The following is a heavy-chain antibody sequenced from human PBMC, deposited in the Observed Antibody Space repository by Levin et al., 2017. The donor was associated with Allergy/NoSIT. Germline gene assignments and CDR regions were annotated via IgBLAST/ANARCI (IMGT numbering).Heavy chain of an antibody. Sequence: GGSLRLSCAASGFPFSIYAMIWVRQAPGKGLEWVSGISDSGGSTYYADSVKGRFTISRDNSKNTLHLQVNTQRADDTSVYYCAKDPRTTHPYNDYYMDGWGKGTTVTVSS. CDR2: ISDSGGST. CDR1: GFPFSIYA. D-gene: IGHD1-1*01. CDR3: AKDPRTTHPYNDYYMDG. V-gene: IGHV3-23*01. J-gene: IGHJ6*03.